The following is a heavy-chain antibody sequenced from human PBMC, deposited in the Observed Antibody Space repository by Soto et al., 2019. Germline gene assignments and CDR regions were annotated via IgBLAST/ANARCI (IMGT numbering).Heavy chain of an antibody. V-gene: IGHV4-30-2*01. CDR2: IYHSGST. CDR3: ARNIVVVGNWFDP. D-gene: IGHD2-15*01. CDR1: GGSISRGGYS. J-gene: IGHJ5*02. Sequence: PLEALFLTCAVSGGSISRGGYSWSWVPQPPGKGLEWIGYIYHSGSTYYNPSLKSRVTISVDRSKNQFSLKLSSVTAADTAVYYCARNIVVVGNWFDPWGQGTLVTVSS.